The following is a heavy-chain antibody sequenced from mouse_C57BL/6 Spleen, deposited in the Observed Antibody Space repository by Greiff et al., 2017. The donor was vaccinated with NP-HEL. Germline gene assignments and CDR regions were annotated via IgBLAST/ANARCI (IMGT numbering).Heavy chain of an antibody. V-gene: IGHV1-69*01. D-gene: IGHD4-1*01. CDR3: ARRGVTGTTGFDY. CDR1: GYTFTSYW. J-gene: IGHJ2*01. CDR2: IDPSDSYT. Sequence: QVQLQQPGAELVMPGASVKLSCKASGYTFTSYWMHWVKQRPGQGLEWIGEIDPSDSYTNYNQKFKGKSTLTVDKSSSTAYMQLSSLTSEDSAVYYCARRGVTGTTGFDYWGQGTTLTVSS.